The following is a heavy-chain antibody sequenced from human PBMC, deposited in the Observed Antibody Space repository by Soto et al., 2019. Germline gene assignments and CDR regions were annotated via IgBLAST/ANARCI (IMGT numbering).Heavy chain of an antibody. D-gene: IGHD3-22*01. CDR3: ARDYYDSSPINPPSGLNY. J-gene: IGHJ4*02. CDR1: GYTFTSYD. Sequence: ASVKVSCKASGYTFTSYDINWVRQATGQGLEWMGWMNPNSGNTGYAQKFQGRVTMTRNTSISTAYMELSSLRSEDTAVYHCARDYYDSSPINPPSGLNYWCQGTLVT. V-gene: IGHV1-8*01. CDR2: MNPNSGNT.